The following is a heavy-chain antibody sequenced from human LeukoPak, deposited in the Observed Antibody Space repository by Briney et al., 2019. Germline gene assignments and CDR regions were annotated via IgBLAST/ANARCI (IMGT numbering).Heavy chain of an antibody. D-gene: IGHD3-22*01. CDR1: GDSISSSTYY. V-gene: IGHV4-39*01. CDR3: ARHGPGPTSGYYLLGY. J-gene: IGHJ4*02. CDR2: IHYSGST. Sequence: PSDTLSLTCTVSGDSISSSTYYWGWIRQPPGKGLEWIGSIHYSGSTYYNPSLKSRVTIFVDTSKNQFSLRLTSVTAADTSVYYCARHGPGPTSGYYLLGYWGQGTLVTVSS.